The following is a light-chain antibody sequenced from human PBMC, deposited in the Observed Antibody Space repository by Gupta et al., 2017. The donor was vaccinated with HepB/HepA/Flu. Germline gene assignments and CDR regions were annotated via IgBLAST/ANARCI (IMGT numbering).Light chain of an antibody. V-gene: IGLV1-47*01. CDR1: SSNIGSNY. CDR3: AAWDDSLSGWV. J-gene: IGLJ3*02. Sequence: SVLTQPPSASGTPGQRVTISCSGSSSNIGSNYVSWYQQLPGTAPKLLIYRNNQRPSGVPDRFSGSKSGTSASLAISGLRSEDEADYYCAAWDDSLSGWVFGGGTKLTVL. CDR2: RNN.